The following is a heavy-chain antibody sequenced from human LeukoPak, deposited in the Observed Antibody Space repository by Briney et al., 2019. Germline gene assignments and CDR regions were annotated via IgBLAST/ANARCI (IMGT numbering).Heavy chain of an antibody. CDR3: ARGQRRLQDY. CDR1: GGSASSDSYF. J-gene: IGHJ4*02. Sequence: PSETLSLTCTVSGGSASSDSYFWTWIRQPPGKGLEWIGYIYYSGSTNYNPSLKGRVTISLDTSKSQISLKLSSVTAADTAVCYCARGQRRLQDYWGQGTLVTVSS. V-gene: IGHV4-61*01. CDR2: IYYSGST.